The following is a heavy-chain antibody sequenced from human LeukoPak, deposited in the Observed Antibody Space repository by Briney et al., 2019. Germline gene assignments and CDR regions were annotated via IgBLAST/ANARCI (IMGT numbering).Heavy chain of an antibody. CDR3: AFCGGDCGGAFDV. J-gene: IGHJ3*01. CDR1: GYTFTNYD. V-gene: IGHV1-8*01. CDR2: MTPNSGNT. Sequence: ASVKVSCKASGYTFTNYDINWLRQATGQGLEWMAWMTPNSGNTGHEQKFQGRLTMTRDISISTAYMELSSLRSKDTAVYYCAFCGGDCGGAFDVWGQGTTVTVSS. D-gene: IGHD2-21*02.